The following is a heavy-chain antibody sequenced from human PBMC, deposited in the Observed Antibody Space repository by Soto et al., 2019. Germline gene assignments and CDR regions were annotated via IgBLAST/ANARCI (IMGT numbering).Heavy chain of an antibody. CDR2: IKTDGSTT. Sequence: EVQLVESGGGLVQPGGSLRLSCVASGFTFSDYWMHWVRQVPGKGLVWVSRIKTDGSTTTYADSVQGRFTVSRDNAKNTIYLQMNSLRDEETALYYCVREGLGVRSLFDFWGQGTLVIVSS. CDR1: GFTFSDYW. D-gene: IGHD3-10*01. CDR3: VREGLGVRSLFDF. J-gene: IGHJ4*02. V-gene: IGHV3-74*01.